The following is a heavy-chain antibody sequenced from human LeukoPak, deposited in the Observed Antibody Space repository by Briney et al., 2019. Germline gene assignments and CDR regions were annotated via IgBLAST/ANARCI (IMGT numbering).Heavy chain of an antibody. Sequence: ASVKVSCKASGGTFSSYAISWVRQAPGQGLEWMGGIIPIFGTANYAQKFQGRVTITTDESTSTAYMELSSLRSEDTAVYYCARVIGSSYAFDIWGQGTMVTVSS. CDR2: IIPIFGTA. J-gene: IGHJ3*02. D-gene: IGHD2/OR15-2a*01. CDR1: GGTFSSYA. V-gene: IGHV1-69*05. CDR3: ARVIGSSYAFDI.